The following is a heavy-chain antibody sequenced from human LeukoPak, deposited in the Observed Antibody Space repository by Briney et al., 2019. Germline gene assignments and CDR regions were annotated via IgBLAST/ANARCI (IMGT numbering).Heavy chain of an antibody. CDR2: IYTSGST. V-gene: IGHV4-4*09. Sequence: SETLSLTCTVSGGSISSYYWSWIRQPPGKGLEWIGYIYTSGSTNYNPSLKSRVTISVDTSKNQFSLKLSSVTAADTAVYYRARHPPVLRYFDWSRSGHYYYMDAWGKGTTVTVSS. CDR3: ARHPPVLRYFDWSRSGHYYYMDA. CDR1: GGSISSYY. D-gene: IGHD3-9*01. J-gene: IGHJ6*03.